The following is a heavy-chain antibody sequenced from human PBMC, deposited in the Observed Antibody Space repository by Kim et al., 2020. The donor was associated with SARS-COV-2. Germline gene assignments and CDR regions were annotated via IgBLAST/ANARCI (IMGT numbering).Heavy chain of an antibody. CDR3: AKSGITGTSPIDY. Sequence: GGSLRLSCAASGFTFDDYAMHWVRQAPGKGLEWVSGISWNSGSIGYADSVKGRFTISRDNAKNSLYLQMNSLRAEDTALYYCAKSGITGTSPIDYWGQGTLVSVSS. V-gene: IGHV3-9*01. D-gene: IGHD4-17*01. CDR1: GFTFDDYA. J-gene: IGHJ4*02. CDR2: ISWNSGSI.